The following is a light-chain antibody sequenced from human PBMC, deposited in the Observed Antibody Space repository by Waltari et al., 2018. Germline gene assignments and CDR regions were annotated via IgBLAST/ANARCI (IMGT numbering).Light chain of an antibody. CDR2: EVS. Sequence: QSALTQPPSASGSPGQSVTISCTGTGSGGSVSWYQQLPGKAPHLLIYEVSKRPSGVPDRFSGSKSGNTASLTVSGLQAEDEGDYYCSSDAVSNNFYDFGSGTKVTVL. J-gene: IGLJ1*01. CDR3: SSDAVSNNFYD. CDR1: GSGGS. V-gene: IGLV2-8*01.